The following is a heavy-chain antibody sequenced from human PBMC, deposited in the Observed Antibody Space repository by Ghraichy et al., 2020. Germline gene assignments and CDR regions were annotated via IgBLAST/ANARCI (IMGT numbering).Heavy chain of an antibody. Sequence: GSLRLSCTVSGGSISSSSYFRGWIRQPPGKGLEWIGSVYYSGSTYYNPSLKSRVTISVDTSKNQFSLKLSSVTAEDTAVFYCALRSRRYDILTGYYFDYWGQGTLVTVSS. CDR3: ALRSRRYDILTGYYFDY. CDR1: GGSISSSSYF. D-gene: IGHD3-9*01. J-gene: IGHJ4*02. V-gene: IGHV4-39*01. CDR2: VYYSGST.